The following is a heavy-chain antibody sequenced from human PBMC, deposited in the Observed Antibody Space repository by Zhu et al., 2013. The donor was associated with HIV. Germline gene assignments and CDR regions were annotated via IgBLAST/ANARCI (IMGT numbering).Heavy chain of an antibody. D-gene: IGHD3-22*01. CDR2: INPSGGST. V-gene: IGHV1-46*01. Sequence: QVQLVQSGAEVKKPGASVEISCKTSGYTFFAYYMHWVRQAPGQGLEWMGIINPSGGSTSYAQKFQGRVTMTRDTSTSTVYMELSSLRSEDTAVYYCARASLYDSTYYFDYWGQGTLVTVSS. CDR3: ARASLYDSTYYFDY. CDR1: GYTFFAYY. J-gene: IGHJ4*02.